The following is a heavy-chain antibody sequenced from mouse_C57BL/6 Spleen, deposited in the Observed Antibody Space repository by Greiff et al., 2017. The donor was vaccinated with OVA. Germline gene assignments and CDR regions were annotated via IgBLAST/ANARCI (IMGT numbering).Heavy chain of an antibody. V-gene: IGHV5-6*01. Sequence: EVQLVESGGDLVKPGGSLKLSCAASGFTFSSYGMSWVRQTPDKRLEWVATISSGGSYTYYPDSVKGRFTISRDNAKNTLYLQKSSLKSEDTAMYYCARGSTVVGGLGYFDYWGQGTTLTVSS. CDR2: ISSGGSYT. J-gene: IGHJ2*01. CDR3: ARGSTVVGGLGYFDY. CDR1: GFTFSSYG. D-gene: IGHD1-1*01.